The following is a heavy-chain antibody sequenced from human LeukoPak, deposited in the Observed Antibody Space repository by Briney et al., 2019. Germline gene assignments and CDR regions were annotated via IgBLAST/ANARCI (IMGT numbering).Heavy chain of an antibody. CDR3: AKTPAGSITIFGVVIPPFDY. CDR2: ISYDGSDK. Sequence: GRSLRLSCAASGFTFSSYGMHWVRQAPGKGLDWVAVISYDGSDKYYADSVEGRFTISRDNSKNTLYLQMNSLRAEDTAVYYCAKTPAGSITIFGVVIPPFDYWGQGTLVTVSS. D-gene: IGHD3-3*01. V-gene: IGHV3-30*18. CDR1: GFTFSSYG. J-gene: IGHJ4*02.